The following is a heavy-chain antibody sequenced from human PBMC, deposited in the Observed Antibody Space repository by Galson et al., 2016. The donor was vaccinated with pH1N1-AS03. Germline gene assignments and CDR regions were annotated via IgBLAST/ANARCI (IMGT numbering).Heavy chain of an antibody. D-gene: IGHD5-18*01. CDR1: GFTFRTFS. CDR3: IKEGNRLQSRRSDAFDI. CDR2: ISDNGINT. J-gene: IGHJ3*02. V-gene: IGHV3-64D*06. Sequence: SLRLSCAASGFTFRTFSIYWVRQAPGKGLEYVSGISDNGINTYYADPVKARFTISRDKSKNTVYRQMSSLRTEDTAVYYCIKEGNRLQSRRSDAFDIWGRGTMVTVSS.